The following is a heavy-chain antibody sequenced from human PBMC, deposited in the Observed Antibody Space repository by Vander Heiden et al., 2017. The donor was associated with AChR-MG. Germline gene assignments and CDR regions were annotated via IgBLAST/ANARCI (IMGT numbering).Heavy chain of an antibody. J-gene: IGHJ4*02. CDR1: GLSFSKFW. Sequence: EVQLVESGGGLVQPGGSLSPSCPVSGLSFSKFWMSWVRQAPGKGLEWVASVNPDGSETFYTDSARGRFAISRDNANNSLLLQMNSLRAEDTGVYYCTRVEGWTRPYWGQGTLVTVSS. V-gene: IGHV3-7*01. CDR3: TRVEGWTRPY. CDR2: VNPDGSET. D-gene: IGHD6-19*01.